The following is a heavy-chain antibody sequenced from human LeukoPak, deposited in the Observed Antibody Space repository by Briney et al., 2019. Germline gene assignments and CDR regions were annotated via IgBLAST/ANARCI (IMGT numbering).Heavy chain of an antibody. Sequence: SGGSLRLSCAASGFTFSSYWMSWVRQAPGKGLEWVSSISSSSSYIYYADSVKGRFTISRDNAKNSLYLQMNSLRAEDTAVYYCARGGGSSTSKNWFDPWGQGTLVTVSS. CDR3: ARGGGSSTSKNWFDP. J-gene: IGHJ5*02. CDR1: GFTFSSYW. V-gene: IGHV3-21*01. D-gene: IGHD3-16*01. CDR2: ISSSSSYI.